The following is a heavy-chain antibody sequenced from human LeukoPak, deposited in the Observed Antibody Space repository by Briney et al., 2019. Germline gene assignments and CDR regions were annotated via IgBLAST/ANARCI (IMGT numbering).Heavy chain of an antibody. CDR2: ISSSGGST. Sequence: PGGSLRLSCAAYGFTPSSHSMNWVRQAPGKGLEYVSAISSSGGSTYYADSVKGRFTISRDNSKDTLYLQMSSLRAEDTTVYYCVKSAGFDWLSGAFDIWGQGTMVTVSS. V-gene: IGHV3-64D*06. J-gene: IGHJ3*02. CDR3: VKSAGFDWLSGAFDI. D-gene: IGHD3-9*01. CDR1: GFTPSSHS.